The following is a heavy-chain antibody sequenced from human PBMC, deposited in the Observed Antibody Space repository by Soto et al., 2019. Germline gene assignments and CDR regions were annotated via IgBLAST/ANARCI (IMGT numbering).Heavy chain of an antibody. Sequence: QVQLVESGGGLVKPGGSLRLSCAASGFTFSDYYMNWIRQAPGKGLEWVSYISSRSSYTSYADSVNGRFTISRDNAKNSLYLQMNSLSAEDTAVYYCASGPGYSGYAEPWGQGNLVTVSS. CDR1: GFTFSDYY. D-gene: IGHD5-12*01. CDR2: ISSRSSYT. CDR3: ASGPGYSGYAEP. J-gene: IGHJ5*02. V-gene: IGHV3-11*05.